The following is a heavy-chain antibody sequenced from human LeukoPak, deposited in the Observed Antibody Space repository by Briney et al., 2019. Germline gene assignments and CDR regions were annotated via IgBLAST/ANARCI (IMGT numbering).Heavy chain of an antibody. J-gene: IGHJ4*02. V-gene: IGHV3-30*04. D-gene: IGHD6-19*01. CDR3: AKDQSGWSLDY. Sequence: PGGSLRLSCAASGFTFSSYAMHWVRQAPGKGLEWVAVISYDGSNKYYADSVKGRFTISRDNSKNTLYLQMNSLRAEDTAVYYCAKDQSGWSLDYWGQGTLVTVSS. CDR2: ISYDGSNK. CDR1: GFTFSSYA.